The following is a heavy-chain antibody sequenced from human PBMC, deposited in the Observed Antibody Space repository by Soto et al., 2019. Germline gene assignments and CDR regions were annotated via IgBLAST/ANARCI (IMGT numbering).Heavy chain of an antibody. CDR3: AHKGGRGAGMDV. CDR2: IYWDDDK. J-gene: IGHJ6*02. CDR1: GFSLSTTGAG. V-gene: IGHV2-5*02. Sequence: QITLKESGPTLVKPTQTLTLTCTFSGFSLSTTGAGVGWIRQPPGKALEWLALIYWDDDKRYSPFLKSRLTIPKDTSKNQVVLTMTNMDPVDTATYYCAHKGGRGAGMDVWGQGTTVTVSS. D-gene: IGHD2-15*01.